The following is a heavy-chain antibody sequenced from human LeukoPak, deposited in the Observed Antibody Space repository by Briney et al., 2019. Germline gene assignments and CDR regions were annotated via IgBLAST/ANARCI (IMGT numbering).Heavy chain of an antibody. J-gene: IGHJ4*02. CDR2: IKSKTDGGTT. V-gene: IGHV3-15*01. D-gene: IGHD2-15*01. CDR1: GFTFSNAW. CDR3: TTGLCSGGTCYSLGY. Sequence: GGSLRLSCAASGFTFSNAWVTWVRQGPGKGLEWVGRIKSKTDGGTTDYAATVKGRFTISRDDSKNTLYVQMNSLKTEDTAVYYCTTGLCSGGTCYSLGYWGQGTLVTVSA.